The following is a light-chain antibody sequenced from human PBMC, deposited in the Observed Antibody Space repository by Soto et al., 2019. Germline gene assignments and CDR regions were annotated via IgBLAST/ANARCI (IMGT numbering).Light chain of an antibody. Sequence: EIVLTQSPGTLSLSPGERATLSCRASQSVSSSYLAWYQQKPSQAPRLLIYDASSRATGIPDRFSGSGSGTDFTLTISRLEPEDFAVYYCQQYGSSPLTFGGGTKVEIK. J-gene: IGKJ4*01. V-gene: IGKV3-20*01. CDR3: QQYGSSPLT. CDR1: QSVSSSY. CDR2: DAS.